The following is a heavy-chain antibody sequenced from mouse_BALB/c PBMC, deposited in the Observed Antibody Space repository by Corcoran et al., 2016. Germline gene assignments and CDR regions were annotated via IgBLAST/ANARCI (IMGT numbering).Heavy chain of an antibody. CDR3: AITTDVADYSFMDY. CDR2: INTYTGEP. CDR1: GCTFTNYG. J-gene: IGHJ4*01. D-gene: IGHD1-1*01. Sequence: QIQLVQSGPELKKHGETVKISCKASGCTFTNYGVNWGKQGPGEGVKWIGWINTYTGEPTYADDLKGRFAFSLETSASTAYLQINNLKNEDTATYFFAITTDVADYSFMDYWGQGTSVTVSS. V-gene: IGHV9-3-1*01.